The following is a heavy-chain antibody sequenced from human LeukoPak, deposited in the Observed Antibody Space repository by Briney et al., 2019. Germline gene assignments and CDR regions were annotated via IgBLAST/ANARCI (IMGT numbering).Heavy chain of an antibody. CDR1: GYTFSTYY. D-gene: IGHD6-19*01. CDR2: INPSAGST. CDR3: ARTASAGTLGGVDGY. Sequence: ASVKVSCKASGYTFSTYYMHWVRQAPGQGLEWMGIINPSAGSTTYAQKFQGRVTITRNTSISTAYMELSSLRSEDTAVYYCARTASAGTLGGVDGYWGQGALVTVSS. J-gene: IGHJ4*02. V-gene: IGHV1-46*01.